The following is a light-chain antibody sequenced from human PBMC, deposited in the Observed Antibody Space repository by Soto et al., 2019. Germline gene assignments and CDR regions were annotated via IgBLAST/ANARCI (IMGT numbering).Light chain of an antibody. CDR1: SSNIGADFD. J-gene: IGLJ3*02. Sequence: QSVLTQPPSVSGAPGQRVTISCTGSSSNIGADFDVHWYQHLPGTAPKLLISHNNNRPSGVPDRFSGSKSGTSASLTITGLQADDEDVDYCQSRDSSLSSSRVFGGGTKLTVL. CDR3: QSRDSSLSSSRV. CDR2: HNN. V-gene: IGLV1-40*01.